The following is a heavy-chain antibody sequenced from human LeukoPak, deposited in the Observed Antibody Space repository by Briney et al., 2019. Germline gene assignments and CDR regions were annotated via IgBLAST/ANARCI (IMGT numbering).Heavy chain of an antibody. V-gene: IGHV4-34*01. D-gene: IGHD2-15*01. CDR2: INHSGST. J-gene: IGHJ3*02. CDR1: GGSFSGYY. CDR3: ARHVRMDIVVVVAATLAFDI. Sequence: SETLSLTCAVYGGSFSGYYWSWIRQPPGKGLEWIGEINHSGSTNYNPSLKSRVTISVDTSKNQFSLKLSSVTAADTAVHYCARHVRMDIVVVVAATLAFDIWGQGTMVTVSS.